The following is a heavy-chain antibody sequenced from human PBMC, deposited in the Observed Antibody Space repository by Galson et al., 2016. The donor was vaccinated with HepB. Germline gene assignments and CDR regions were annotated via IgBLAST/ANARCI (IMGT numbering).Heavy chain of an antibody. CDR2: INGGGGIT. J-gene: IGHJ4*02. V-gene: IGHV3-23*01. CDR3: ARYRRDYIRGVPPYYFDY. Sequence: SLRLSCAASGFRFSSYVMSWVRQAPGKGLDWVSSINGGGGITYYADSVKGRFTISRDNSKNTVYLQMNSLRAADTAVYYCARYRRDYIRGVPPYYFDYWAQGTLVTVSS. D-gene: IGHD3-16*01. CDR1: GFRFSSYV.